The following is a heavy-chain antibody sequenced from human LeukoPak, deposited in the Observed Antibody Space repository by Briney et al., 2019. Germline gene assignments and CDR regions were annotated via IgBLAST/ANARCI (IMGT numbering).Heavy chain of an antibody. CDR3: VRGTSIFGVVTFYNYYYMDV. J-gene: IGHJ6*03. V-gene: IGHV3-74*01. CDR1: GFNFSSYW. Sequence: GGSLRLSCAGSGFNFSSYWMHWVRQVPGKGPVWVSRINSDESSTSYADSVKGRFTISRDNAKNTLYLQMNSLRAEDTAVYYCVRGTSIFGVVTFYNYYYMDVRGKGTTVTVSS. D-gene: IGHD3-3*01. CDR2: INSDESST.